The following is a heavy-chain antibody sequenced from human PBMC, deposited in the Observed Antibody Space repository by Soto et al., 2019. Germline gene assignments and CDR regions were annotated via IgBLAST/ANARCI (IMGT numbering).Heavy chain of an antibody. CDR1: GYTFTSYA. V-gene: IGHV1-3*01. D-gene: IGHD6-19*01. J-gene: IGHJ4*02. CDR3: TIDPATYSSGYDY. Sequence: ASVKVSCKASGYTFTSYAIHWVRQAPGQRLEWMGWINAGNGDTKYSQKLQGRVTITRDTSATTACVELSSLTSEDTALYYCTIDPATYSSGYDYWGQGTPVTVSS. CDR2: INAGNGDT.